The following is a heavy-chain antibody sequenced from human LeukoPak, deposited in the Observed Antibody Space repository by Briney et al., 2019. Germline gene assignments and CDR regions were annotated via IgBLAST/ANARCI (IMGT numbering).Heavy chain of an antibody. D-gene: IGHD1-1*01. CDR3: ARTQLDHYYFDY. CDR2: VYYRGST. V-gene: IGHV4-59*08. Sequence: SETLSLTCTVSGGSLSTYYWSWIRQPPGKGLEWIGYVYYRGSTNYNPSLKSRVTISVDTPRNQFSLKLSSVTAADTAVYYCARTQLDHYYFDYWGQGTLVTVSS. J-gene: IGHJ4*02. CDR1: GGSLSTYY.